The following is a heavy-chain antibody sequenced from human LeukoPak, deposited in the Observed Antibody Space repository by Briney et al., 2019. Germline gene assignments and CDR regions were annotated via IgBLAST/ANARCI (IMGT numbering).Heavy chain of an antibody. CDR3: ARAIVATFATDY. V-gene: IGHV1-2*02. Sequence: ASVKVSCKASGYTFTAYYIHWVRQAPGQGLEWMGWINPNSGGTNYAQRFQGRVTMTRDTSIITAYMELTRLRSDDTAVYYCARAIVATFATDYWGQGTLVTVSS. CDR1: GYTFTAYY. J-gene: IGHJ4*02. D-gene: IGHD5-12*01. CDR2: INPNSGGT.